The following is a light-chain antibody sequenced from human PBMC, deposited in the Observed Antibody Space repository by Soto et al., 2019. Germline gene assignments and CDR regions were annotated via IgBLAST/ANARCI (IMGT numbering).Light chain of an antibody. V-gene: IGLV1-44*01. J-gene: IGLJ3*02. CDR3: AAWDDTFLWV. CDR2: SNN. Sequence: QSVLTQPPSASGTPGQRVTISCSGSSSNIGSNTVNWYQQLPGTAPKLLMYSNNHRPSGVPDRFSGSKSGTSASLAISGLQSEDEADYYCAAWDDTFLWVFGGGTKLTVL. CDR1: SSNIGSNT.